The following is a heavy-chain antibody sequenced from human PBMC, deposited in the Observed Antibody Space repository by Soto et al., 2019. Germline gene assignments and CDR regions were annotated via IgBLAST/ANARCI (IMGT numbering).Heavy chain of an antibody. D-gene: IGHD1-1*01. J-gene: IGHJ5*02. CDR3: AKGWNGNWFDP. V-gene: IGHV3-30*18. CDR2: ISYDGSNK. CDR1: GFTFSSYG. Sequence: QPGGSLRLSCAASGFTFSSYGMHWVRQAPGKGLEWVAVISYDGSNKYYADSVKGRFTISRDNSKNTLYLQMNSLRAEDTAVYYCAKGWNGNWFDPWGQGTLVTVSS.